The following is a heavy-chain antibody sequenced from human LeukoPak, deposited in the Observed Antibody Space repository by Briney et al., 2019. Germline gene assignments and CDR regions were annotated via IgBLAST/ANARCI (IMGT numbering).Heavy chain of an antibody. Sequence: PGGSLRLSCAASGFTVSSNYMSWVRQAPGKGLEWVSVMYSDGSAYYADSVKGRFTISRDNSKNRLFHQMNSLRAEDTAVYFCARTIAMTGIDYFDQWGQGTLVTVS. D-gene: IGHD6-19*01. V-gene: IGHV3-53*01. CDR2: MYSDGSA. CDR3: ARTIAMTGIDYFDQ. CDR1: GFTVSSNY. J-gene: IGHJ4*02.